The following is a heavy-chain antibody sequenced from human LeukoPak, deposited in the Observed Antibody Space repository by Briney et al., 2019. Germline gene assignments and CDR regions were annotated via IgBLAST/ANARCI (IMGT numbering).Heavy chain of an antibody. D-gene: IGHD4-17*01. CDR2: IYSGGST. CDR1: GFTVSINY. CDR3: ARVDYGDYGFDY. J-gene: IGHJ4*02. V-gene: IGHV3-53*01. Sequence: GGSLRLSRAASGFTVSINYMSWVPQAPGEGLEGVSVIYSGGSTYYSDYLKGRFTISRDISKNTLYLQMNSLRAEDTAVYYCARVDYGDYGFDYWGQGTLVTVSS.